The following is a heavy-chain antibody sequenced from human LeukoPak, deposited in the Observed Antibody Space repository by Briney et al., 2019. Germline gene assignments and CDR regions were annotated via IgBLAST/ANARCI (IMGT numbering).Heavy chain of an antibody. V-gene: IGHV3-11*04. J-gene: IGHJ3*02. CDR3: ARDVLLWFGERNDAFDI. CDR2: ISSSGSTI. D-gene: IGHD3-10*01. Sequence: GGSLRLSCAASGFTLSDYYTSWIRQAPGKGLEWVSYISSSGSTIYYADSVKGRFTISRDNAKNSLYLQMNSLRAEDTAVYYCARDVLLWFGERNDAFDIWGQGTMVTVSS. CDR1: GFTLSDYY.